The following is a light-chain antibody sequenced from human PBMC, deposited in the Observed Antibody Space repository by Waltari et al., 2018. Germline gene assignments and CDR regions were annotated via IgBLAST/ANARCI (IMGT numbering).Light chain of an antibody. CDR2: WAS. J-gene: IGKJ4*01. V-gene: IGKV4-1*01. Sequence: DIVMTQSPDSLTVSLGERATINCKSSQSILYSSNSQNYLAWYQQKPGQPPKRLFYWASTRESGVPDRFSGSGSGTDFTLTISGLQAEDVAVYYCQQYYDTPLTFGGGTKVEI. CDR3: QQYYDTPLT. CDR1: QSILYSSNSQNY.